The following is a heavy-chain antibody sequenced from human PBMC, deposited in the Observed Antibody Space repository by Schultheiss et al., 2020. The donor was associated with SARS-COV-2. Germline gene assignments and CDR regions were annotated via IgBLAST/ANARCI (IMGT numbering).Heavy chain of an antibody. D-gene: IGHD5-24*01. Sequence: ASVKVSCKASGYTFTNYGISWVRQAPGQGLEWMGWISAYNGNTNYAQKFQGWVTMTRDTSISTAYMELSRLRSDDTAVYYCARVLIRGDGYKWSLGYWGQGTLVTVSS. CDR1: GYTFTNYG. CDR2: ISAYNGNT. J-gene: IGHJ4*02. CDR3: ARVLIRGDGYKWSLGY. V-gene: IGHV1-18*01.